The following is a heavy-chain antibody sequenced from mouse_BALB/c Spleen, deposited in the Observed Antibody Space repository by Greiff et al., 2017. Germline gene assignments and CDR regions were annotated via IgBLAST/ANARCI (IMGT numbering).Heavy chain of an antibody. D-gene: IGHD2-14*01. Sequence: DVKLVESGGGLVKPGGSLKLSCAASGFAFSSYDMSWVRQTPEKRLEWVAYISSGGGSTYYPDTVKGRFTISRDNAKNTLYLQMSSLKSEDTAMYYCAREGYDGGSWFAYWGQGTLVTVSA. J-gene: IGHJ3*01. CDR3: AREGYDGGSWFAY. V-gene: IGHV5-12-1*01. CDR1: GFAFSSYD. CDR2: ISSGGGST.